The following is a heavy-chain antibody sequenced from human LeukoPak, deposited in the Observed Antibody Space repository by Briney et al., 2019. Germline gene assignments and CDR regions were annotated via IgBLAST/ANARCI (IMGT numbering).Heavy chain of an antibody. Sequence: GGSQRPSCAASGPTFSSHWMSWVRQAPGKGREWVANIKQDGREKNHVDSVKGRLAISRDNAKNSLYLHMNSLRAEDTAGYYCAREAYCSSTSCYSAEYFQHWGQGTLVTVSS. D-gene: IGHD2-2*02. CDR3: AREAYCSSTSCYSAEYFQH. J-gene: IGHJ1*01. CDR2: IKQDGREK. V-gene: IGHV3-7*03. CDR1: GPTFSSHW.